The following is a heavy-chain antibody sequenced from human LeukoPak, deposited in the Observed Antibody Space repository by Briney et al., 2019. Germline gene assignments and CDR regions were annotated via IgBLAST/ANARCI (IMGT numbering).Heavy chain of an antibody. Sequence: SETLSLTCTVSGGSISSSSYYWGWIRQPPGKGLEWIGSIYYSGSTYYNPSLKSRVTISVDTSKNQFSLKLSSVTAADTAVYYCARGKVYGSGSYLFGYWGQGTLVTVSS. CDR1: GGSISSSSYY. D-gene: IGHD3-10*01. CDR3: ARGKVYGSGSYLFGY. J-gene: IGHJ4*02. V-gene: IGHV4-39*07. CDR2: IYYSGST.